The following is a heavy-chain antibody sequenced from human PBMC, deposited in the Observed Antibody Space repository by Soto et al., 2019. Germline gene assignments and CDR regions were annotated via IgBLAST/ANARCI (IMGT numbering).Heavy chain of an antibody. Sequence: ASVKVSCKASGGTFSSYAISWVRQAPGQGLEWMGGIIPIFGTANYAQKFQGRVTITADESTSTAYMELSSLRSEDTAVYYCARSFARYSSSWYWFDPWGQGTLVTVSS. D-gene: IGHD6-13*01. V-gene: IGHV1-69*13. CDR3: ARSFARYSSSWYWFDP. CDR1: GGTFSSYA. J-gene: IGHJ5*02. CDR2: IIPIFGTA.